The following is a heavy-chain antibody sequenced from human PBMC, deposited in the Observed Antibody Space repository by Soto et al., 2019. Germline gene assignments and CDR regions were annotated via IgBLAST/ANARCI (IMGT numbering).Heavy chain of an antibody. Sequence: GGSLRLSCAASGFTVSSNYMSWVRQAPGKGLEWVSVIYSGGSTYYADSVKGRFTISRDNSKNTLYLQMNSLRAEDTAVYYCARVAHQNEDDSGYDYSYYYYYMDVWGKGTTVTVSS. D-gene: IGHD5-12*01. V-gene: IGHV3-66*01. CDR3: ARVAHQNEDDSGYDYSYYYYYMDV. CDR2: IYSGGST. J-gene: IGHJ6*03. CDR1: GFTVSSNY.